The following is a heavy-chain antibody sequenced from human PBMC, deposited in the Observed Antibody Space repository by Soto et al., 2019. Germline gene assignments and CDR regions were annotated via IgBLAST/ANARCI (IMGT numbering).Heavy chain of an antibody. D-gene: IGHD2-2*01. CDR3: ARHGIVVVPAAHYYGMDV. V-gene: IGHV5-51*01. Sequence: GESLKISCKGSGYSFTTQWIGWVRQMPGKGLEWMGIIFPGDSDTRYSPSFQGQVTISADKSISTAYLQWSSLKASDTAMYYCARHGIVVVPAAHYYGMDVWGQGTTVTVSS. CDR1: GYSFTTQW. CDR2: IFPGDSDT. J-gene: IGHJ6*02.